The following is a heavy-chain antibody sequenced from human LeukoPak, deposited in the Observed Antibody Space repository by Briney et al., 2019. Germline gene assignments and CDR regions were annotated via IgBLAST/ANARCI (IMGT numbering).Heavy chain of an antibody. CDR3: AKESVEWLTFDAFDI. D-gene: IGHD3-3*01. CDR1: GFTFSSYA. Sequence: PGGSLRLSCAASGFTFSSYAMHWVRQAPGKGLEWVAGISYDGRDKYYGDSVKGRFTISRDNSKNTLYLQMNSLRAEDTAVYYCAKESVEWLTFDAFDIWGQGTMVTVSS. J-gene: IGHJ3*02. CDR2: ISYDGRDK. V-gene: IGHV3-30*04.